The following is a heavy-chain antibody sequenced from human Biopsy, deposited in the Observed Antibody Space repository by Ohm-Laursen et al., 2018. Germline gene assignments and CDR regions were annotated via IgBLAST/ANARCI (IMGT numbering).Heavy chain of an antibody. Sequence: SVKVSCKASGDTFTTSVISWVRQVPGQGLDWMGRIIPILGTVDYGQNFQGRVTIRADTSTTFLELTSLRYDDTAVYYCASGDIGGIGLDVWGLGTTVTVSS. CDR2: IIPILGTV. V-gene: IGHV1-69*04. CDR3: ASGDIGGIGLDV. D-gene: IGHD3-10*01. J-gene: IGHJ6*02. CDR1: GDTFTTSV.